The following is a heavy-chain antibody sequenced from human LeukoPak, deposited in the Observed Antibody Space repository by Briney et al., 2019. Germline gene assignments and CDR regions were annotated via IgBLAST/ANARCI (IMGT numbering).Heavy chain of an antibody. CDR2: ISGSGSST. J-gene: IGHJ4*02. V-gene: IGHV3-23*01. Sequence: GGSLRLSCAASGFTFSSYAMSWVRQAPGKGLEWLSSISGSGSSTYYADSVKGRFTISRDNSKNMLYLQMISLRADDTAVYFCAKVDGIMIFEVFDYWGQGTLVTVSS. CDR3: AKVDGIMIFEVFDY. CDR1: GFTFSSYA. D-gene: IGHD3-3*01.